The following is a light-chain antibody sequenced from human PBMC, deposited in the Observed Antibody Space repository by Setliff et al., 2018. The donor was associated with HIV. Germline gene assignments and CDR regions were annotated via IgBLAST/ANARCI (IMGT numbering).Light chain of an antibody. V-gene: IGLV2-23*01. CDR3: CSNTGSNTYV. CDR1: SSDVGRYNL. J-gene: IGLJ1*01. CDR2: QAT. Sequence: QSVLTQPASVSGSPGQSITISCTGTSSDVGRYNLVSWYQQHPGKAPKLMIYQATKRPSGVSNRFSGPKSGNTASLTISGLQAEDEADYYCCSNTGSNTYVFGTGTK.